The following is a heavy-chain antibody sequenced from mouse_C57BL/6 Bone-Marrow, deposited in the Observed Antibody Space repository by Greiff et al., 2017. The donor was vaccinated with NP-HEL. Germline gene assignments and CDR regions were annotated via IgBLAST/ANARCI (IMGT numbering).Heavy chain of an antibody. J-gene: IGHJ4*01. D-gene: IGHD2-5*01. Sequence: EVQLMESGGGLVKPGGSLKLSCAASGFTFSSYAMSWVRQTPEKRLEWVATISDGGSYTYYPDNVKGRFTISRDNAKNNLYLQMSHLKSEDTAMYYCAREGAYYSNYLGVFMDYWGQGTSVTVSS. CDR1: GFTFSSYA. CDR3: AREGAYYSNYLGVFMDY. CDR2: ISDGGSYT. V-gene: IGHV5-4*01.